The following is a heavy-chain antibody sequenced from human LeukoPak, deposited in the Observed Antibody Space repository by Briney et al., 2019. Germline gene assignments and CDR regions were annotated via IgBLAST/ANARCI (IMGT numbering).Heavy chain of an antibody. V-gene: IGHV3-33*06. CDR2: IWYDGSNK. CDR1: GFAFSSYG. J-gene: IGHJ4*02. D-gene: IGHD3-22*01. Sequence: VRSLRLSCAASGFAFSSYGMHWVRQAPGKGLEWVAVIWYDGSNKYYADSVKGRFTISRDSSKNTLYLRMNSLRAEDTAVYYCAKDYYGDYFDYWGQGTLVTVSS. CDR3: AKDYYGDYFDY.